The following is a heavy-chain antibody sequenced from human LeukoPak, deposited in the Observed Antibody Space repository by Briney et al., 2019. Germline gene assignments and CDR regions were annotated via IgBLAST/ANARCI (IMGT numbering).Heavy chain of an antibody. V-gene: IGHV3-7*01. J-gene: IGHJ3*02. D-gene: IGHD3-22*01. CDR2: IKQDGSEK. Sequence: GGSLRLSCEGSGFSFSSYWMTWVRQAPGKGLEWVANIKQDGSEKYYVDSVKGRFTISRDNAKNSLYLQMNSLRAEDTAVYYCARPYKLYYYDNSHDAFDIWGQGTMVTVSS. CDR3: ARPYKLYYYDNSHDAFDI. CDR1: GFSFSSYW.